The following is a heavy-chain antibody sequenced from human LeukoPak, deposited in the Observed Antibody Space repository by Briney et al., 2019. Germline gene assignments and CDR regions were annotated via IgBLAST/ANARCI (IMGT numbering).Heavy chain of an antibody. Sequence: GESLNISCKGSGYRFGNYWIGWVRQMPGKGLGWMGIIYPSDSDIKYSPSFQGQVTISADRSISTAYLQWSSLKTSDTAMYYCARPSVSGNYYGHFDYWGQGTLVTVSS. J-gene: IGHJ4*02. CDR1: GYRFGNYW. CDR3: ARPSVSGNYYGHFDY. CDR2: IYPSDSDI. V-gene: IGHV5-51*01. D-gene: IGHD1-26*01.